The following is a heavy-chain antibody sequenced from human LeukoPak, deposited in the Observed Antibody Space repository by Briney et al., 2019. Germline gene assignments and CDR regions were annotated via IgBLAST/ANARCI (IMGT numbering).Heavy chain of an antibody. D-gene: IGHD3-22*01. CDR2: IYYSGST. Sequence: SETLSLTCTVSGGSISSYYWSWIRQPSGKGLEWIGYIYYSGSTNYNPSLKSRVTISVDTSKNQFSLKLSSVTAADTAVYYCARADSSGHPYFDYWGQGTLVTVSS. V-gene: IGHV4-59*01. CDR1: GGSISSYY. CDR3: ARADSSGHPYFDY. J-gene: IGHJ4*02.